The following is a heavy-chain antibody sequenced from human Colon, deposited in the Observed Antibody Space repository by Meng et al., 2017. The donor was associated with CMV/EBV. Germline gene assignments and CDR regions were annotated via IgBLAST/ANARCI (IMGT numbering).Heavy chain of an antibody. CDR3: AHRFLRDSSSSLHFDS. CDR1: WFSLSTNGVT. D-gene: IGHD6-6*01. V-gene: IGHV2-5*02. Sequence: HTPLKESCPSLVKPQQPLTLTCPFSWFSLSTNGVTVGWIRQPPGKALEWLALIYWDDDKRYSPSLKSRLTITKDTSKNQVVLTMINMDPVDTATYYCAHRFLRDSSSSLHFDSWGQGTLVTVSS. CDR2: IYWDDDK. J-gene: IGHJ4*02.